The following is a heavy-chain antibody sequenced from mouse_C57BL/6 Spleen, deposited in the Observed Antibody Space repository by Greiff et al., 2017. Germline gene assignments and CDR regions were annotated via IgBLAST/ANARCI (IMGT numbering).Heavy chain of an antibody. CDR1: GFSFNTYA. CDR2: IRSKSNNYAT. Sequence: EVQRVESGGGLVQPKGSLKLSCAASGFSFNTYAMNWVRQAPGKGLEWVARIRSKSNNYATYYADSVKDRFTISRDDSETMLYLQMNNLKTEDTAMYYCVRQYCNDAMDYWGQGTSVTVSS. D-gene: IGHD2-12*01. V-gene: IGHV10-1*01. J-gene: IGHJ4*01. CDR3: VRQYCNDAMDY.